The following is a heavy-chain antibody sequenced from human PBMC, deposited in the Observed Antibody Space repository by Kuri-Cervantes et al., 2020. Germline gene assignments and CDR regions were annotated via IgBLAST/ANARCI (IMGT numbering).Heavy chain of an antibody. V-gene: IGHV3-21*01. CDR3: ARSRDYYDSGVVPWFDP. CDR2: ISSSSSYI. Sequence: GGSLRLSCAASGFTFSSYSMNWVRQAPGKGLEWVSSISSSSSYIYYADSVKGRFTISRDNAKNSLYLQMNSLRAEDTAVYYCARSRDYYDSGVVPWFDPWGQGTLVTVSS. D-gene: IGHD3-22*01. CDR1: GFTFSSYS. J-gene: IGHJ5*02.